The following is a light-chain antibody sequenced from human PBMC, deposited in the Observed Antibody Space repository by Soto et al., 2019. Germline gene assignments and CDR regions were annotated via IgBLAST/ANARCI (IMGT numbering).Light chain of an antibody. CDR3: QQYGSSPLT. CDR1: QSVSSNY. CDR2: DAS. J-gene: IGKJ4*01. Sequence: EIVFTQSPGTLALSPGERATLSCRASQSVSSNYLAWYQQKPGQAPRLLIYDASSRATGIPDRFSGSGSGTDFTLTISSLEPEDFAFYYCQQYGSSPLTFGGGTKVDIK. V-gene: IGKV3-20*01.